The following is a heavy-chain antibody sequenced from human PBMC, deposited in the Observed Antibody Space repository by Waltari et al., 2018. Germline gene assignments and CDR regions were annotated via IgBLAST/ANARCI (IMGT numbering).Heavy chain of an antibody. D-gene: IGHD6-25*01. CDR2: IRVSGDIY. CDR3: ATDSVRXXIHAFDI. V-gene: IGHV3-23*01. J-gene: IGHJ3*02. Sequence: EVQLLESXGGLVQPGGSLRLSRXASGXTFNLHXMXWVRQTPGKGLEWVSTIRVSGDIYXYADSVRGRFTVXRDXSKXTXFXQMSSLRAXXTAVXYCATDSVRXXIHAFDIXGQGTVVTVXS. CDR1: GXTFNLHX.